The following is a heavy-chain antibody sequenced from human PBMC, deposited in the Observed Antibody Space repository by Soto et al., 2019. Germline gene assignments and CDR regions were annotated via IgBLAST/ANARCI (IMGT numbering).Heavy chain of an antibody. D-gene: IGHD2-21*01. Sequence: EVQLLVSGGRFVQPGGSLKLSCEASGFTFGNYAMTWVRQAPGKGLEWVPTISGSGDRTYYADSVTGRFTISRDNSKNTLYLQMHSLGVEDTAVYFCAKDTVAIRSFYFDSWAQGTLVTVSS. CDR2: ISGSGDRT. CDR1: GFTFGNYA. CDR3: AKDTVAIRSFYFDS. J-gene: IGHJ4*02. V-gene: IGHV3-23*01.